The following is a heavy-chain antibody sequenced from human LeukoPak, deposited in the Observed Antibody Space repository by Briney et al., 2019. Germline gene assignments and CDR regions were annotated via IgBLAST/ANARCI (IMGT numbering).Heavy chain of an antibody. J-gene: IGHJ4*02. CDR2: VSGDNGNT. CDR1: GFTFINYG. V-gene: IGHV1-18*01. D-gene: IGHD3-9*01. Sequence: ASVTVSCTTSGFTFINYGFSWVRQAPGQGLEWVGWVSGDNGNTNYGQRLQGRVTMTTNTSTSTVYMELSSLRSDDTAVFFCARGGSRSDLLTWDYWGQGTLVTVSS. CDR3: ARGGSRSDLLTWDY.